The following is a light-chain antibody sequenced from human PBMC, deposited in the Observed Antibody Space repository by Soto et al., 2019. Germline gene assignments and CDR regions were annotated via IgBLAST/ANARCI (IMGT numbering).Light chain of an antibody. CDR1: QDISNY. CDR2: AAS. J-gene: IGKJ1*01. Sequence: IQMTKSASSLSASVGDRVTITCQASQDISNYLNWYQQKPGKPPRLLIYAASSLQSGVPSRFSGSGSGTDFTLTISSLQPEDFATYSCQQSYNSPQTFGQGTKVDIK. V-gene: IGKV1-39*01. CDR3: QQSYNSPQT.